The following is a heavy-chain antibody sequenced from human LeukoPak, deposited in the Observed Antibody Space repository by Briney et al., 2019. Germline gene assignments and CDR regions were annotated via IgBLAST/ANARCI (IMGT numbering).Heavy chain of an antibody. CDR2: IYSSGST. V-gene: IGHV4-59*08. CDR3: ARPNLRGRYDAFDI. D-gene: IGHD3-10*01. Sequence: SEALSLTCTVSGGSISSYYWSWIRQPPGKGLEWIGYIYSSGSTNYNPSLKSRVTISVDTSKKQFSLKLSSVTAADTAVYYCARPNLRGRYDAFDIWGQGTMVTVSS. CDR1: GGSISSYY. J-gene: IGHJ3*02.